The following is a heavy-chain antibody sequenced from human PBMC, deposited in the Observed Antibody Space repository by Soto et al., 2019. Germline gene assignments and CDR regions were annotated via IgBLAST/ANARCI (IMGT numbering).Heavy chain of an antibody. CDR3: GRLSDYGVTRTIYYFYGLDV. V-gene: IGHV4-59*08. CDR2: ISDSGST. D-gene: IGHD4-17*01. J-gene: IGHJ6*02. CDR1: GGSISTYY. Sequence: PSETLSLTCTVSGGSISTYYWSWVRQPPGKGLEWIGYISDSGSTSYNTSLKSRVTISVDTSKNQFSLKLSSVTAADTAVYYCGRLSDYGVTRTIYYFYGLDVWGQGTTVTVSS.